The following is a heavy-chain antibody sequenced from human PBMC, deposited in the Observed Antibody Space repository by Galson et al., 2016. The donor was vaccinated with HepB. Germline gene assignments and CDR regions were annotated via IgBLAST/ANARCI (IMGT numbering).Heavy chain of an antibody. D-gene: IGHD2-8*02. CDR1: GFTFSSYA. V-gene: IGHV3-30*04. J-gene: IGHJ4*02. Sequence: SLRLSCAASGFTFSSYAMHWVRQAPGKGLEWVAAISYDGSNKHYADSVKGRFTISRDNSKNTLYLQMNSLRADDTAVYYCARDQGAYVLVLYAFDYWGQGTLVTVSS. CDR3: ARDQGAYVLVLYAFDY. CDR2: ISYDGSNK.